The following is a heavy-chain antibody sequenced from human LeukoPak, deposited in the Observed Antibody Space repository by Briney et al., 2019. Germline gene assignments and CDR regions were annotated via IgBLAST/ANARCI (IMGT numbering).Heavy chain of an antibody. CDR2: IGTAGDT. Sequence: QPGGSLRLSCAASGFTFSSYDMHWVRRATGKGLEWVSAIGTAGDTYYPGSVKGRFTISRENAKNSLYLQMNSLRAGDTAVYYCARDTTGVGAFDIWGQGTMVTVSS. D-gene: IGHD1-14*01. CDR1: GFTFSSYD. CDR3: ARDTTGVGAFDI. J-gene: IGHJ3*02. V-gene: IGHV3-13*01.